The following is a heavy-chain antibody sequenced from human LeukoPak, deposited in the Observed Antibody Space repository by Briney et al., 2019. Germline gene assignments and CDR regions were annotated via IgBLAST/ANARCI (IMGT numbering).Heavy chain of an antibody. V-gene: IGHV3-23*01. CDR2: ISRRDDYT. D-gene: IGHD3-10*01. CDR1: GFTFSSYA. Sequence: GGSLRLSCAASGFTFSSYAMSWVRQPPGKGLEWVSVISRRDDYTYYADSVKGRFTISRDNSKNTLYLQMNTLRAEDTAVYYCANDYRSGSFHDFWGQGTLVTVAS. J-gene: IGHJ4*02. CDR3: ANDYRSGSFHDF.